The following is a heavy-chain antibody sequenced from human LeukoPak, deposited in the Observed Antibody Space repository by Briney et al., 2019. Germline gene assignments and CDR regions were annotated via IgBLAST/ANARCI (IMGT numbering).Heavy chain of an antibody. Sequence: GGSLRLSCAASGFTFSSYSMNWVRQAPGKGLEWVSSISSSSSYIYYADSVKGRFTISRDNAKNSLYLQMNSLRAEDTAVYYCARSSTAIYYYYGTDVWGQGTTVTVSS. V-gene: IGHV3-21*01. CDR2: ISSSSSYI. CDR3: ARSSTAIYYYYGTDV. CDR1: GFTFSSYS. J-gene: IGHJ6*02. D-gene: IGHD2-21*02.